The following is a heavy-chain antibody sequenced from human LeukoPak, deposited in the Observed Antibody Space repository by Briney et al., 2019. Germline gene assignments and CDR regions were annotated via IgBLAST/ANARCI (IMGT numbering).Heavy chain of an antibody. D-gene: IGHD2-2*01. J-gene: IGHJ4*02. Sequence: SETLSLTCTGSGGSISSYYWSSIRQPPGKGLEWIGYIYYSGSTNYNPSLKSRVTISVDTSRNQFSLKLSSVTAADTAVYYCARGRGDYCSSTSCYPDFDCWGQVTLVTVST. V-gene: IGHV4-59*12. CDR2: IYYSGST. CDR1: GGSISSYY. CDR3: ARGRGDYCSSTSCYPDFDC.